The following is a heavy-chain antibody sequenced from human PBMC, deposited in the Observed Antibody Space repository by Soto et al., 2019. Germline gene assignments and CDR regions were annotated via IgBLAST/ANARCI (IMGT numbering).Heavy chain of an antibody. V-gene: IGHV3-23*01. J-gene: IGHJ3*02. D-gene: IGHD3-16*02. CDR3: RIGGLIVTDAFDI. CDR2: ISGSGGST. CDR1: GFTFSSYA. Sequence: EVQLLESGGGLVQPGGSLRLSCAASGFTFSSYAMSWVRQAPGKGLEWVSAISGSGGSTYYADSVKGRFTISRDNFKNTLYMQMNSLRAEDTAVYYCRIGGLIVTDAFDIWCQGTMVTVSS.